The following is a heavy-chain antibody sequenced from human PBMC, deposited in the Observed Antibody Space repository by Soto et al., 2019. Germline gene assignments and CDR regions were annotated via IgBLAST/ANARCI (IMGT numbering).Heavy chain of an antibody. CDR3: ARGSYYSGWV. J-gene: IGHJ4*02. V-gene: IGHV6-1*01. CDR2: TYYRSNWYT. Sequence: SQTLSLSCAISGDSVSSTSTAWSLIRQSPLRGLEWLGRTYYRSNWYTDYAVSVKSRITISPDTSKNQFSLQLNSVTPEDTAVYYCARGSYYSGWVWGQGTLVTVSS. CDR1: GDSVSSTSTA. D-gene: IGHD6-19*01.